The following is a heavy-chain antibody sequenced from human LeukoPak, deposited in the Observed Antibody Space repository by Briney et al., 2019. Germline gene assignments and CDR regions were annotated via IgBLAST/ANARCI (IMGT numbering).Heavy chain of an antibody. CDR1: GGSISSYY. Sequence: PSETLPLTCTVSGGSISSYYWSWIRQPPGKGLEWIGYIYYSGSTNYDPSLKSRVAISVDTSKNQFSLKLSSVTAADTAVYYCARVPGDYGMDVWGQGTTVTVSS. J-gene: IGHJ6*02. CDR3: ARVPGDYGMDV. CDR2: IYYSGST. V-gene: IGHV4-59*08.